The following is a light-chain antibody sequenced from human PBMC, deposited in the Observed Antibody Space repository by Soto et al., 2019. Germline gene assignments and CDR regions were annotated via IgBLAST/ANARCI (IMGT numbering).Light chain of an antibody. CDR1: STDIGANDL. Sequence: QSALTEPAALSGSPGQSITIYRSLISTDIGANDLVSWYQQHPGRAPRLILYEVSHRFSGLSYSFSGSKSGKAASLTIAGLRAENEGDYYGTSIAPGRIYVFGSGTKGTVL. V-gene: IGLV2-14*03. CDR3: TSIAPGRIYV. CDR2: EVS. J-gene: IGLJ1*01.